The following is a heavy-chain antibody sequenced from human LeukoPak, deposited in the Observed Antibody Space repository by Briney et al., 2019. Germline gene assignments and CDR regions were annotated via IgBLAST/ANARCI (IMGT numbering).Heavy chain of an antibody. D-gene: IGHD1-14*01. Sequence: GGSLRLSCAASGFPFNSFWMHWVRQAPGKGLVCVSDMNEYSTTIRYADSVKGRFTISRDNAKSILYLQMNNLRAEDTAMYFCARGGVNPVDHWGQGTLVTVSS. V-gene: IGHV3-74*01. CDR2: MNEYSTTI. J-gene: IGHJ4*02. CDR1: GFPFNSFW. CDR3: ARGGVNPVDH.